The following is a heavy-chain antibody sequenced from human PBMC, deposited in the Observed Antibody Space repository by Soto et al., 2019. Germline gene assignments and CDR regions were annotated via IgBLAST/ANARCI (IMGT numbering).Heavy chain of an antibody. CDR1: GYTFSNYG. J-gene: IGHJ4*02. V-gene: IGHV1-18*01. D-gene: IGHD1-26*01. CDR3: ARASGGGVGTTSY. CDR2: ISAYNGKI. Sequence: QVQLVRSGAEVKKPGASAKVSCKASGYTFSNYGINWMRQVPGQGLEWMGWISAYNGKINYAQRFQGRVSLTTDTSTNTAYMELTSLRSDDTAVYYCARASGGGVGTTSYWGQGTLITVSS.